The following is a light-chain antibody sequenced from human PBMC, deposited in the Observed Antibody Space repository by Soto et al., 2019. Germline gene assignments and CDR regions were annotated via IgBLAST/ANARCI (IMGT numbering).Light chain of an antibody. V-gene: IGKV1-5*01. J-gene: IGKJ2*01. CDR2: DAS. Sequence: DIQMTQSPSTLSASVGDRVTITCRASQTISTWLAWYQQKPGKAPKVLIYDASSLQSGVPSRCSGSASGTEFTLTISSLQPDDFESYYCQQYSSYSYTFGQGTKLEIK. CDR3: QQYSSYSYT. CDR1: QTISTW.